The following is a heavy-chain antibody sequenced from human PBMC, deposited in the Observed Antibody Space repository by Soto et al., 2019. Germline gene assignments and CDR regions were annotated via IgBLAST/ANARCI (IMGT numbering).Heavy chain of an antibody. D-gene: IGHD2-2*01. V-gene: IGHV3-7*01. Sequence: GGSLRLSCAASGFTFSSYWMSWVRQAPGKGLEWVANIKQDGSEKYYVDSVKGRFTISRDNAKNSLYLQMNSLRAEDTAVFYCAREVCSGTSCSRAGAFDIWGQGTVVTVSS. CDR1: GFTFSSYW. J-gene: IGHJ3*02. CDR3: AREVCSGTSCSRAGAFDI. CDR2: IKQDGSEK.